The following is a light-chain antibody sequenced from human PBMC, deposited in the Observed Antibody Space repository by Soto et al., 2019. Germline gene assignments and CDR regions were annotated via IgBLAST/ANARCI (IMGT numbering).Light chain of an antibody. V-gene: IGKV1-39*01. Sequence: IEVTQSPSSLAASLGDTVTITCRASQTIGTYVNWYRQKSGAAPELLIYDASTLQSGVPSRFRGGASGTDFTLTISSLQLEDFATYYCQQSYNTPLTFGQGTKVDIK. CDR3: QQSYNTPLT. CDR2: DAS. CDR1: QTIGTY. J-gene: IGKJ1*01.